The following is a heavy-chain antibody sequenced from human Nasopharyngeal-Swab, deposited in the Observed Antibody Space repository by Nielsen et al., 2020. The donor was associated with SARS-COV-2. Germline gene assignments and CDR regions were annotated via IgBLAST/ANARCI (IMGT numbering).Heavy chain of an antibody. CDR2: IDYSGST. CDR3: ARPNTPEDIVVVPAAIAFDI. Sequence: WIRQPPGKGLERIGSIDYSGSTYYNPSLKSRVTISVDTSKNQFSLKLSSVTAADTAVYYCARPNTPEDIVVVPAAIAFDIWGQGTMVTVSS. V-gene: IGHV4-39*01. D-gene: IGHD2-2*01. J-gene: IGHJ3*02.